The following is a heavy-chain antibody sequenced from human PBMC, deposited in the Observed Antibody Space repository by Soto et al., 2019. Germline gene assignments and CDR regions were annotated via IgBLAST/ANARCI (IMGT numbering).Heavy chain of an antibody. Sequence: QVQLVQSGAEVKKTGASVHGTCNVYGYTLTELSMHWVRQAPGQGLEWRGGLDPEDGETIYAQKFQGRVTMTQDTSRDTAYMERGSLRSEDPAVYYCAKRTGSGWYYFDYWGQGTLVSV. D-gene: IGHD6-19*01. J-gene: IGHJ4*02. V-gene: IGHV1-24*01. CDR2: LDPEDGET. CDR1: GYTLTELS. CDR3: AKRTGSGWYYFDY.